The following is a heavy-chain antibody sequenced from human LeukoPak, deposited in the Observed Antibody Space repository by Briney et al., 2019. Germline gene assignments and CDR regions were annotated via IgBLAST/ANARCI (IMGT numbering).Heavy chain of an antibody. D-gene: IGHD3-22*01. CDR3: ARGGTYSSGWYNWFDP. V-gene: IGHV4-34*01. Sequence: SETLSLTCAVYGGSFSGYYWSWIRQPPGKGLEWIGEINHSGSTNYNPSLKSRVTISVDTSKNQSSLKLSSVTAADTAVYYCARGGTYSSGWYNWFDPWGQGTPVSVSS. J-gene: IGHJ5*02. CDR1: GGSFSGYY. CDR2: INHSGST.